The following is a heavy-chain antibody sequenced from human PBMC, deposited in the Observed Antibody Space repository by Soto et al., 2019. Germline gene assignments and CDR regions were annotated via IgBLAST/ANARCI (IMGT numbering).Heavy chain of an antibody. CDR3: ARAGQWLFDY. Sequence: QVQLQQSGPGLVKPSQTLSLTCAISGDSVSSKSAGWNWIRQSPSRGLEWLGRTYYRSKWYSEYAVSVKGRISINPDTSKNQFSLQLNSVTPEDTALYYCARAGQWLFDYWGQGTLVTVSS. CDR2: TYYRSKWYS. CDR1: GDSVSSKSAG. V-gene: IGHV6-1*01. J-gene: IGHJ4*02. D-gene: IGHD6-19*01.